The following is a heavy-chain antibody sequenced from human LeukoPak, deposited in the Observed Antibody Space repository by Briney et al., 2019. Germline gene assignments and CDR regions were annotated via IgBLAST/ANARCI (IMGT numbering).Heavy chain of an antibody. V-gene: IGHV3-23*01. CDR1: GFTFSSYA. CDR2: TSGSGSST. J-gene: IGHJ4*02. Sequence: GGSLRLSCAASGFTFSSYALSWVRQAPGKGLEWVSATSGSGSSTYYRDSVKGRFTISRDNSKNTPYLQMNSLRAEDTAVYYCARDHGDYLFDYWGQGTLVTVSS. D-gene: IGHD4-17*01. CDR3: ARDHGDYLFDY.